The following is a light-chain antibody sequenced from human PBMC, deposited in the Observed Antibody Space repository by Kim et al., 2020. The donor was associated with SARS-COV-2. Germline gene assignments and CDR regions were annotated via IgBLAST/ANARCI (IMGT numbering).Light chain of an antibody. J-gene: IGKJ2*01. CDR3: QQNAYWPPFT. V-gene: IGKV3-15*01. CDR2: GAY. CDR1: ESVSMN. Sequence: VCPEERGTLAGTASESVSMNLARCQLKPGQATRLLIYGAYTRPTGVPARFSGSGTGTEFTLTISSLQCEEFAVYYCQQNAYWPPFTFGQGTKLEI.